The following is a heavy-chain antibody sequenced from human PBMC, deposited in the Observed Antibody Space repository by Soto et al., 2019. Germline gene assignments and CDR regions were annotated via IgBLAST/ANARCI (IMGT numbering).Heavy chain of an antibody. D-gene: IGHD1-26*01. Sequence: SATLSLTFVVSCDSLNSRSYSWGCIRQPPGKGLEWIGSISYSGSTYYNPSFKSRVTISIDTSENQFSLKLSSVTAADTALYFCAAQISQYYDIWGQGTMVT. V-gene: IGHV4-39*01. CDR1: CDSLNSRSYS. CDR2: ISYSGST. J-gene: IGHJ3*02. CDR3: AAQISQYYDI.